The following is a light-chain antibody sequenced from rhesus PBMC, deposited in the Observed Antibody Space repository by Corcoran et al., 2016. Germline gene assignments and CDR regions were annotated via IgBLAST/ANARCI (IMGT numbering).Light chain of an antibody. CDR2: QAS. V-gene: IGKV1-74*01. CDR1: ENVNNY. J-gene: IGKJ2*01. Sequence: IQMTQSPSPLSATVGDRVTITCRASENVNNYLNWYQQKPGKAPKLLIYQASTLKSGVPSRFSGSGSGTDYTFTINSLPPEDVATYYCQHGYGTPYSFGQGTKVEIK. CDR3: QHGYGTPYS.